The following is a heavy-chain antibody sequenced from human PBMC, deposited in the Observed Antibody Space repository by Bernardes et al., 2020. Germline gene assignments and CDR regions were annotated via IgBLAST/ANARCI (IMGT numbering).Heavy chain of an antibody. V-gene: IGHV1-8*01. CDR1: GYTFTSYD. CDR3: ASSSWSLGAWGGLDP. J-gene: IGHJ5*02. D-gene: IGHD6-13*01. CDR2: MNPNSGNT. Sequence: DSVQVSCKASGYTFTSYDINWVRQATGQGLEWMGWMNPNSGNTGYAQKFQGRVTMTRNTSISTAYMELSSLRSEDTAVYYCASSSWSLGAWGGLDPWGQGTLVTGSS.